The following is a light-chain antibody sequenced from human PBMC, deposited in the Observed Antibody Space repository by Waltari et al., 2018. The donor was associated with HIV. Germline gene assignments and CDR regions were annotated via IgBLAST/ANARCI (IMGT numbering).Light chain of an antibody. CDR1: QSVLYNSNNKNY. CDR3: QQYYNTPRT. Sequence: DIVMTQSPDSLAVSLGERATINCKSNQSVLYNSNNKNYLAWYQQKPGQPPKMLIYWACTRESGVPERFSGSGSGTDFTLTISSLQADDVAVYFCQQYYNTPRTFGQGTKLEIK. V-gene: IGKV4-1*01. J-gene: IGKJ2*02. CDR2: WAC.